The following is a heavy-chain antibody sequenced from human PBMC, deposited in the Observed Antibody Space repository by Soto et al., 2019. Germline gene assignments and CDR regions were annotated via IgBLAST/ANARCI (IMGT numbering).Heavy chain of an antibody. CDR3: ARHATHKTFLFDY. D-gene: IGHD2-2*01. CDR1: GGTFSSYA. J-gene: IGHJ4*02. CDR2: IMPIFGTA. V-gene: IGHV1-69*01. Sequence: QVQLVQSGAEVKKPGSSVKVSCKASGGTFSSYAISWVRQAPGQGLEWMGGIMPIFGTANYAQKFQGRVTITADESTSTDYMELSSLRSEDTAVYYCARHATHKTFLFDYWGQGTLVTVSS.